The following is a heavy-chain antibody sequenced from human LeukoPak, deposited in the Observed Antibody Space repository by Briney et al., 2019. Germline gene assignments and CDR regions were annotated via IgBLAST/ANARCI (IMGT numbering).Heavy chain of an antibody. CDR3: ARVREPVTTWSYFDY. J-gene: IGHJ4*02. CDR1: GGSISSSSYY. V-gene: IGHV4-39*01. Sequence: PSETLSLTCTVSGGSISSSSYYWGWIRQPPGKGLEWIGSIYYSGSTYYNPSLKSRVTISVDTSKNQFSLKLSSVTAADTAVYYCARVREPVTTWSYFDYWGQGTLVTVSS. D-gene: IGHD4-17*01. CDR2: IYYSGST.